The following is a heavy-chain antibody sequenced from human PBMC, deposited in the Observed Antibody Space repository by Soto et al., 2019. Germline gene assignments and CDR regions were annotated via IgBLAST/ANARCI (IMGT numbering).Heavy chain of an antibody. D-gene: IGHD3-22*01. J-gene: IGHJ4*02. V-gene: IGHV5-51*01. CDR1: GYIFSTSS. CDR2: IHSGDSNA. CDR3: ATEVVITVH. Sequence: PVESLKISCKGSGYIFSTSSICWVRQMPGKGLEWIGNIHSGDSNARYSPSFQGQVTISVDKSISTTYLEWSSLKATDTAFYYCATEVVITVHWGQGTLVTVSS.